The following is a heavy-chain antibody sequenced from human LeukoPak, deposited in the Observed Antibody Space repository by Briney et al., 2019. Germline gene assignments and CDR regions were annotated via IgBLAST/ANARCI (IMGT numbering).Heavy chain of an antibody. V-gene: IGHV4-4*07. J-gene: IGHJ4*02. CDR1: GGYISSYY. D-gene: IGHD6-19*01. Sequence: RPSETLSLTCTVSGGYISSYYWSWIRQPAGKGLEWIGRIYTSGSTNYNPSLKSRVTISVDKSKNQFSLKLSSVTAADTAVYYCARIPTIAVASFDYWGQGTLVTVSS. CDR2: IYTSGST. CDR3: ARIPTIAVASFDY.